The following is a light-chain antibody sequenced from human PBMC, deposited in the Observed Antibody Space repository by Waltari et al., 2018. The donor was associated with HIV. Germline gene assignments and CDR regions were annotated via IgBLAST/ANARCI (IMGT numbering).Light chain of an antibody. J-gene: IGKJ1*01. CDR2: KVS. V-gene: IGKV1-5*03. CDR1: RNIRDW. CDR3: QQFNYFWT. Sequence: DIQMTQSPSTLSASVGDRVTITCRASRNIRDWLACYQQKPGKAPKLLIYKVSTLESGVPSRFSGSGSGTEFTLTISGLQPDDSATYYCQQFNYFWTFGQGTKVEIK.